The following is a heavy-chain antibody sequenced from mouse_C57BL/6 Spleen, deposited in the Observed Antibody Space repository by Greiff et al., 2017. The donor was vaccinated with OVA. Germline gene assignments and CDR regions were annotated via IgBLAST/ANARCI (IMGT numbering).Heavy chain of an antibody. CDR1: GYTFTDYY. CDR3: ARGGLRPYYFDY. CDR2: IYPGSGNT. V-gene: IGHV1-76*01. Sequence: VQLQQSGAELVRPGASVKLSCKASGYTFTDYYINWVKQRPGQGLEWIARIYPGSGNTYYNEKFKGKATLTAEKSSSTAYMQLSSLTSEDSAVYFCARGGLRPYYFDYWGQGTTLTVSS. D-gene: IGHD2-4*01. J-gene: IGHJ2*01.